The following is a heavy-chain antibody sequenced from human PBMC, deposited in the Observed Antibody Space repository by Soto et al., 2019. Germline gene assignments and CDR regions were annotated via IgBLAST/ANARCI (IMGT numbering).Heavy chain of an antibody. CDR3: TRVLGYTFEPGKTRYYAMDV. CDR2: LIPVFGSP. CDR1: GGTFSKDA. D-gene: IGHD5-18*01. Sequence: QVQLVQSGAEVKKPGSSVTVSCKTSGGTFSKDAINWVRQAPGQGLEWMGLLIPVFGSPIYAKKFQGRIRITADESLSTDFMDLSSLRSEDTAVYYCTRVLGYTFEPGKTRYYAMDVWGQGTTVSVSS. V-gene: IGHV1-69*01. J-gene: IGHJ6*02.